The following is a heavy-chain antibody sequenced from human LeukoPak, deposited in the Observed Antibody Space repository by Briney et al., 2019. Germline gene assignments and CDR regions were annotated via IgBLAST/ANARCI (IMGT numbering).Heavy chain of an antibody. CDR2: ISYDGSNK. Sequence: GGSLRFSCAASGFTFSSYAMHWVRQAPGKGLEWVAVISYDGSNKYYADSVKGRFTISRDNAKNSLYLQMNSLRAEDTAVYYCARDSCSTSCPPDYWGQGTLVTVSS. D-gene: IGHD2-2*01. V-gene: IGHV3-30-3*01. J-gene: IGHJ4*02. CDR3: ARDSCSTSCPPDY. CDR1: GFTFSSYA.